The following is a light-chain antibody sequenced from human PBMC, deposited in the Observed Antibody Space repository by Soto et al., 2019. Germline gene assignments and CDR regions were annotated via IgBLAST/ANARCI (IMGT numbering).Light chain of an antibody. CDR1: QSISSY. CDR3: QQSYSTLWT. V-gene: IGKV1-39*01. CDR2: AAS. J-gene: IGKJ1*01. Sequence: DIPMTQSPSSLSASVGDRVTITCRASQSISSYLNWYQQKPGKAPKLLIYAASSLQSGVPSRFSGSGSGTDFTLTISSLQPEDFAPYYCQQSYSTLWTFGQGTKVEIK.